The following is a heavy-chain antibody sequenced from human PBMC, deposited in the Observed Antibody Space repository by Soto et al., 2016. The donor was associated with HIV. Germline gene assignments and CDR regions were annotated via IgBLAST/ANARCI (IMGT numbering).Heavy chain of an antibody. CDR1: EFIFNFNNAW. Sequence: EVQLVESGGGLVKPGGSLRLSCAASEFIFNFNNAWMSWVRQAPGKGLEWVGRIKSKTDGGTTDYAAPVKGRFAISRDASKNTLYLLMDSLKTEDTAVYYCSTTISGRKDRGIDYWAREPWSPSPQ. V-gene: IGHV3-15*01. J-gene: IGHJ4*02. CDR2: IKSKTDGGTT. CDR3: STTISGRKDRGIDY. D-gene: IGHD5-12*01.